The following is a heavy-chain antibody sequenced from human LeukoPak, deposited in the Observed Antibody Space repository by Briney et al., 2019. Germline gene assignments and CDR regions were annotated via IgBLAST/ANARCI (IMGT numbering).Heavy chain of an antibody. D-gene: IGHD2-15*01. CDR1: GYTFTSYD. CDR2: MNPSSGNT. J-gene: IGHJ4*02. V-gene: IGHV1-8*03. CDR3: ARGLGYCSGGSCYHDY. Sequence: ASVKVSCKASGYTFTSYDINWVRQATGQGLEWMGWMNPSSGNTGYAQKFQGRVTITRNTSISTAYMELSSLRSEDTAVYYCARGLGYCSGGSCYHDYWGQGTLVTVSS.